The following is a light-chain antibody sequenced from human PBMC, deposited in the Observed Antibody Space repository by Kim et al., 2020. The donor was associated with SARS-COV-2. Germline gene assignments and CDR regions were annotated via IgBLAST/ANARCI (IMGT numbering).Light chain of an antibody. CDR2: DAS. J-gene: IGKJ4*01. CDR1: QDISNY. CDR3: QQYDNLPRT. V-gene: IGKV1-33*01. Sequence: DIQMTQSPSSLSASVGDRVTITCQASQDISNYLNWYQQKPGQAPKLLIYDASNLETGVPSRFSGSGSGTDFTFTISSLQPEDIATYYCQQYDNLPRTFGGGTKVDIK.